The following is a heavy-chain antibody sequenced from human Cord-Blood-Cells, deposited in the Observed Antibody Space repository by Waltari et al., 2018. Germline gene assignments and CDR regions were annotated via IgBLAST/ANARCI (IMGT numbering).Heavy chain of an antibody. V-gene: IGHV1-8*01. CDR3: ARGGSSWDY. D-gene: IGHD6-13*01. CDR2: MNPNSGNT. J-gene: IGHJ4*02. Sequence: NWVRQATGQGLEWMGWMNPNSGNTGYAQKFQGRVTMTRNTSISTAYMELSSLRSEDTAVYYCARGGSSWDYWGQGTLVTVSS.